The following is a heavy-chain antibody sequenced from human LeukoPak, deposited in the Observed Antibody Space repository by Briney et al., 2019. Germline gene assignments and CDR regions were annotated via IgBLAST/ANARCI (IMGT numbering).Heavy chain of an antibody. CDR2: INHSGST. D-gene: IGHD6-6*01. V-gene: IGHV4-34*01. CDR3: ARPGQSIAARPQYYYYYGMDV. CDR1: GGSFSGYY. J-gene: IGHJ6*02. Sequence: MPSETLSLTCAVYGGSFSGYYWSWIRQPPGKGLEWIGEINHSGSTNYNPSLKSRVTISVDTSKNQFSLKLSSVTAADTAVYYCARPGQSIAARPQYYYYYGMDVWGQGTTVTVSS.